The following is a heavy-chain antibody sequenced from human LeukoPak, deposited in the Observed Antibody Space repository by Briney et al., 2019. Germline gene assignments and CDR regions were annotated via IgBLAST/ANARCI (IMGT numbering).Heavy chain of an antibody. J-gene: IGHJ6*02. CDR1: GYTFTNYG. CDR3: ARNHYYDILTGYVTYGMDV. Sequence: ASVKVSCKASGYTFTNYGISWVRQAPGQGLEGMGWISAYNGNANYAQRFQGRVTTTTDTSTSTAYMELRSLRSDDTAVYYCARNHYYDILTGYVTYGMDVWGQGTTVTVSS. CDR2: ISAYNGNA. D-gene: IGHD3-9*01. V-gene: IGHV1-18*01.